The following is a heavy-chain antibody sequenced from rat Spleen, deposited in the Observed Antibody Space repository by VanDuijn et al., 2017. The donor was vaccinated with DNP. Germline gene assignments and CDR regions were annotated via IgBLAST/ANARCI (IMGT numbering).Heavy chain of an antibody. CDR1: GFTFSDYN. D-gene: IGHD1-9*01. V-gene: IGHV5S10*01. Sequence: EVQLVESGGNLVQPGRSLKLSCAASGFTFSDYNMAWVRQAPKKGLEWVASISYDGSSTYYRDSVKGRFTISRDNAKSTLYLQMDSLRSEDTATYYCTTESTYYGYFDYWGQGVMVPVSS. CDR2: ISYDGSST. J-gene: IGHJ2*01. CDR3: TTESTYYGYFDY.